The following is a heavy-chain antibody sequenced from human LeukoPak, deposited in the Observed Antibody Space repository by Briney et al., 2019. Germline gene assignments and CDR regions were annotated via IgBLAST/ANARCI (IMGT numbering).Heavy chain of an antibody. J-gene: IGHJ3*02. V-gene: IGHV3-48*04. CDR3: ARSGTTYYYDSSTRI. CDR2: ISGTSTNI. CDR1: GFTFSSYS. Sequence: PGGPLRLSCAASGFTFSSYSMNWVRQAPGKGLEWVSYISGTSTNIYYADSVKGRFTISRDNAKNSLYLQSNSLRAEDTAVYYCARSGTTYYYDSSTRIWGQGTMVTVSS. D-gene: IGHD3-22*01.